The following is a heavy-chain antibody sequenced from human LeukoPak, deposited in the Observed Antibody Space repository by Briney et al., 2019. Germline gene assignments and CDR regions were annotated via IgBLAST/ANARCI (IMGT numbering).Heavy chain of an antibody. CDR2: INPSGSST. V-gene: IGHV1-46*01. CDR3: ARVPAAGTGPDY. CDR1: GYTFTNYY. Sequence: ASVKVSCKASGYTFTNYYIHWVRQAPGQGLEWMGIINPSGSSTSYAQKFQGRVTMTRDTSTSTVYMELSSLRSEDTAVYYCARVPAAGTGPDYWGQGTLVTVSS. J-gene: IGHJ4*02. D-gene: IGHD6-13*01.